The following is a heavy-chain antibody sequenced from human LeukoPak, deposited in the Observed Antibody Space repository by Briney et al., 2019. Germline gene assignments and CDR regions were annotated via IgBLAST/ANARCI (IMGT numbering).Heavy chain of an antibody. CDR2: ISGSGGST. CDR1: GFTVSSVH. J-gene: IGHJ4*02. V-gene: IGHV3-23*01. Sequence: GGSLRLSCAASGFTVSSVHMVWVRQAPGKGLEWVSAISGSGGSTYYADSVKGRFTISRDNSKNTLYLQMNSLRAEDTAVYYCAKDDSIVGATVHWGQGTLVTVSS. CDR3: AKDDSIVGATVH. D-gene: IGHD1-26*01.